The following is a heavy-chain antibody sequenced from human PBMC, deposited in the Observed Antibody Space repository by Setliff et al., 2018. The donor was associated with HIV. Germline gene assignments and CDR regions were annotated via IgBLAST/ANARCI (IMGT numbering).Heavy chain of an antibody. CDR3: AREIQASLDPPYGYNYFDP. J-gene: IGHJ5*02. CDR1: GGSISSSNW. Sequence: PSETLSLTCAVSGGSISSSNWWSWVRQPPEKGLEWIGEIYHSGTTNYNPSLNSRVTISVDKSKNQFSLKLRSVTAADTAVYYCAREIQASLDPPYGYNYFDPWGQGILVTVSS. CDR2: IYHSGTT. V-gene: IGHV4-4*02. D-gene: IGHD3-9*01.